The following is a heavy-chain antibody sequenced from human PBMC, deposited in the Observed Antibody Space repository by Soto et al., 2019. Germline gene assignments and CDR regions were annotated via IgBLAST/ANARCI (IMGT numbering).Heavy chain of an antibody. V-gene: IGHV2-5*02. Sequence: SGPTLVNPTQTLTLTCTFSGFSLSTSGVGVGWIRQPPGKALEWLALIYWDDDKRYSPSLKSRLTITKDTSKNQVVLTMTNMDPVDTATYYCAHTWSGYYIDRGYYYYYMDVWGKGTTVTVSS. CDR2: IYWDDDK. D-gene: IGHD3-3*01. CDR3: AHTWSGYYIDRGYYYYYMDV. J-gene: IGHJ6*03. CDR1: GFSLSTSGVG.